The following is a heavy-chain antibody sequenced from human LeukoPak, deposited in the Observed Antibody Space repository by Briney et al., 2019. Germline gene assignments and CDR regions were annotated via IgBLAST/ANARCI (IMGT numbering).Heavy chain of an antibody. J-gene: IGHJ6*04. Sequence: GGSLTLSCAASGFTFSGYWMSWLRQAPGKGLEWVANIKQDGGGKYYMDSVKGRFTISRDNAKNSLYLQMNSLRAEDTAVYYCARDRGFGQADVWGKGTTVTVSS. CDR3: ARDRGFGQADV. V-gene: IGHV3-7*01. CDR1: GFTFSGYW. D-gene: IGHD3-10*01. CDR2: IKQDGGGK.